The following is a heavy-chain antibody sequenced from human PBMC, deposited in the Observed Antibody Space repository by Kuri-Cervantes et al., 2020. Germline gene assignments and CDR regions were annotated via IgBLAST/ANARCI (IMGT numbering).Heavy chain of an antibody. J-gene: IGHJ5*02. V-gene: IGHV3-30*02. CDR2: IRFDGSST. Sequence: GESLKISCAASGFTFSRHGMHWVRQAPGKGLEWVAFIRFDGSSTYHVDSVKGRFTISRDNFKNTLYLQMNSLRTEDTAVYYCAKDHRGLATGATSWFDPWGQGTPVTVSS. CDR3: AKDHRGLATGATSWFDP. D-gene: IGHD6-13*01. CDR1: GFTFSRHG.